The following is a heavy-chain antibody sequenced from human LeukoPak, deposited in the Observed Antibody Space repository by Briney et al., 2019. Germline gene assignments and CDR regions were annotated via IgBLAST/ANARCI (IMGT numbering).Heavy chain of an antibody. V-gene: IGHV3-43D*03. CDR1: GFTFDDYA. CDR2: ISWDGGST. D-gene: IGHD6-19*01. J-gene: IGHJ6*03. Sequence: PGGSLRLSCAASGFTFDDYAMHWVRRAPGKGLEWVSLISWDGGSTYYADSVKGRFTISRDNSKNSLYLQMNSLRAEDTALYYCAKDKGAVAGKGNYMDVWGKGTTVTVSS. CDR3: AKDKGAVAGKGNYMDV.